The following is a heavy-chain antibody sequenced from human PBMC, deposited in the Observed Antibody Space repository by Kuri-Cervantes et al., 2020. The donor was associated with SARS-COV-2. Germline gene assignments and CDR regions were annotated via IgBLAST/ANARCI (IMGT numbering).Heavy chain of an antibody. J-gene: IGHJ4*02. CDR1: GGSISSSSYY. CDR2: IYYSGST. V-gene: IGHV4-39*01. D-gene: IGHD2-2*02. Sequence: SETLSLTCTVSGGSISSSSYYWGWIRQPPGKGLEWIGSIYYSGSTYYNPSLKSRVTISVDTSKNQFSLKLSSMTAADTAVYYCASSIYCSSTSCYTYGHFDYWGQGTLVTVSS. CDR3: ASSIYCSSTSCYTYGHFDY.